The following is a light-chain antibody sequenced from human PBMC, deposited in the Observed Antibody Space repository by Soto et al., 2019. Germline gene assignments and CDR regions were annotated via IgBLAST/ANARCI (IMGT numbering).Light chain of an antibody. Sequence: EIVMTQSPATLSVSPGERATLSCRASQSVSSNLAWYQQKPGQAPRLLIYGASTRATGIPVRFSGSGSGTEFTLTISSLQSEDFAVYYCQQYNNWPPVWTFGQGTKVEIK. J-gene: IGKJ1*01. V-gene: IGKV3-15*01. CDR3: QQYNNWPPVWT. CDR1: QSVSSN. CDR2: GAS.